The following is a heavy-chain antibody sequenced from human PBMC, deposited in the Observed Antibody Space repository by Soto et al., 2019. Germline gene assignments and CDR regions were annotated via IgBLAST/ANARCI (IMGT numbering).Heavy chain of an antibody. Sequence: QVQLVQSGAEVKKPGASVKVSCKASGYTFTGYYMHCVRQAPGQGLEWMGWINPNSGGTNYAQKFQGRVTMTRDKSISTAYMELSRLRSDDTAVYSCAIRIHYDFWSGPTVYGMDVWGQGTTVTVSS. V-gene: IGHV1-2*02. CDR1: GYTFTGYY. J-gene: IGHJ6*02. D-gene: IGHD3-3*01. CDR2: INPNSGGT. CDR3: AIRIHYDFWSGPTVYGMDV.